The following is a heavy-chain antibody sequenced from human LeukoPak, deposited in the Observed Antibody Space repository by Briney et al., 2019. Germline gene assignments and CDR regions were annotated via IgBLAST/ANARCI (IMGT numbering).Heavy chain of an antibody. CDR3: ARYAAMDV. V-gene: IGHV3-7*01. CDR1: GFTLSHYW. D-gene: IGHD2-15*01. CDR2: IKQDGSEQ. Sequence: GGSLRLSCAASGFTLSHYWMTWVRQAPGKGLEWVANIKQDGSEQYYVDSVKGRFTISRDNAKNSLYLQMNSLRAEDTAVYYCARYAAMDVWGQGTTVTVS. J-gene: IGHJ6*02.